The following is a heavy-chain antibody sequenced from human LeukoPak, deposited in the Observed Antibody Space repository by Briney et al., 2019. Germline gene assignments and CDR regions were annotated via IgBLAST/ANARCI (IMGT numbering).Heavy chain of an antibody. CDR3: AKGDLYGSGSYTD. CDR2: ISWDGGST. J-gene: IGHJ4*02. D-gene: IGHD3-10*01. V-gene: IGHV3-43*01. Sequence: GGSLRLSCAASGSTFDDYTMHWVRQAPGKGLEWVSLISWDGGSTYYADSVKGRFTISRDNSKNSLYLQMNSLRTEDTALYYCAKGDLYGSGSYTDWGQGTLVTVSS. CDR1: GSTFDDYT.